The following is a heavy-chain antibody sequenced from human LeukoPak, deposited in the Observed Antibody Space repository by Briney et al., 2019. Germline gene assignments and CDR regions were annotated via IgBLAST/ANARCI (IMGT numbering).Heavy chain of an antibody. CDR1: GGSFSGYY. CDR2: INHSGST. V-gene: IGHV4-34*01. J-gene: IGHJ2*01. D-gene: IGHD6-19*01. Sequence: SETLSLTCAVYGGSFSGYYWSWIRQPPGKGLEWIGEINHSGSTNYNPSRKSRVTISVDTSKNQFSRKLSSVTAADTAVYYCARIAVAGQHWYFDLWGRGTLVTVSS. CDR3: ARIAVAGQHWYFDL.